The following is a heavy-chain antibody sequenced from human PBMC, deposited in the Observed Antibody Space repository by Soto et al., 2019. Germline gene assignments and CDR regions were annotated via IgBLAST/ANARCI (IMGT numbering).Heavy chain of an antibody. D-gene: IGHD6-19*01. CDR1: GFTFSSYG. J-gene: IGHJ4*02. Sequence: GGSLRLSCAASGFTFSSYGMHWVRQAPGKGLEWVAVIWYDGSNKYYADSVKGRFTISRDNSKNTLYLQMNSLRAEDTAVYYCARTMYSSGWYEVFDYWGQGTLVTVSS. CDR3: ARTMYSSGWYEVFDY. V-gene: IGHV3-33*01. CDR2: IWYDGSNK.